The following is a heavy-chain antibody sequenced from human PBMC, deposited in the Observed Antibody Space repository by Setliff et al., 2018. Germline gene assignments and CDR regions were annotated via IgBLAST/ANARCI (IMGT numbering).Heavy chain of an antibody. J-gene: IGHJ6*04. CDR1: GFTFRKYW. Sequence: GGSLRLSCGASGFTFRKYWMYWVRQVPGKGLVWVARINGDGSITNYADSVKGRFTISRDNARNTLYLQMNSLRGEDTAVYFCASIDWGENFYNTDVWGKGTTVPVSS. CDR2: INGDGSIT. D-gene: IGHD7-27*01. V-gene: IGHV3-74*01. CDR3: ASIDWGENFYNTDV.